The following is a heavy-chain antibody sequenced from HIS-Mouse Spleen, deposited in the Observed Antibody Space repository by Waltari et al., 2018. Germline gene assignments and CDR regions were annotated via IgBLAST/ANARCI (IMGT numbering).Heavy chain of an antibody. CDR3: ARKDIVVVPAAMGGAFDI. Sequence: QVQLVESGGGWVKPGGSLRRPWAASGFTFSDLYMRWIRQAPGKGLEWVSYISSSGSTIYYADSVKGRFTISRDNAKNALYLQMNSLRAEDTAVYYCARKDIVVVPAAMGGAFDIWGQGTMVTVSS. J-gene: IGHJ3*02. CDR2: ISSSGSTI. D-gene: IGHD2-2*01. V-gene: IGHV3-11*01. CDR1: GFTFSDLY.